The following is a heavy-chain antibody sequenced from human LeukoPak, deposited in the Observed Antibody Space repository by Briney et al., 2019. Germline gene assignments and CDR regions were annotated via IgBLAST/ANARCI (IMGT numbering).Heavy chain of an antibody. D-gene: IGHD6-19*01. CDR1: GYTFTTYD. V-gene: IGHV1-3*03. CDR3: ARGESSGWSHFDY. J-gene: IGHJ4*02. CDR2: INAGNGNT. Sequence: ASVKVSCKASGYTFTTYDITWVRQATGQRLEWMGWINAGNGNTKYSQEFQGRVTITRDTSASTAYMELSSLRSEDMAVYYCARGESSGWSHFDYWGQGTLVTVSS.